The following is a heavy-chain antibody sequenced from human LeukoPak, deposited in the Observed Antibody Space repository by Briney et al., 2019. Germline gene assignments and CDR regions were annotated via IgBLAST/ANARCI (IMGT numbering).Heavy chain of an antibody. V-gene: IGHV1-46*01. D-gene: IGHD4-23*01. CDR1: GYXFTNYY. J-gene: IGHJ5*02. CDR2: INPSGGRT. Sequence: CXXSGYXFTNYYXXWVXXAPXQXXXXXGTINPSGGRTSYAQKFQGRVTMTRDTSTRTVYMVLSSLRSEDTAVYYCARDRTGVTNWFDPWGQGTLVTVSS. CDR3: ARDRTGVTNWFDP.